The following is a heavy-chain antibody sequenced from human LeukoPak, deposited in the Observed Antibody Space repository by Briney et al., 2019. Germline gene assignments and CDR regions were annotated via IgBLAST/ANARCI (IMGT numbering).Heavy chain of an antibody. CDR2: ISPSGGTA. V-gene: IGHV1-46*01. D-gene: IGHD6-6*01. J-gene: IGHJ5*02. Sequence: ASVKVSCKASGYTFTSYYIHWVRQAPGQGLEWMGIISPSGGTASYAQKFQGRVTMTRDTSKNQFSLKLSSVTAADTAVYYCARELSIPSSSSTANWFDPWGQGTLVTVSS. CDR1: GYTFTSYY. CDR3: ARELSIPSSSSTANWFDP.